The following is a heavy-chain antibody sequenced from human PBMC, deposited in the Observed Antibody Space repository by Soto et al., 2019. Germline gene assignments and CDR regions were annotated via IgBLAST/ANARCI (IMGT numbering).Heavy chain of an antibody. CDR2: INHSGST. V-gene: IGHV4-34*01. D-gene: IGHD6-13*01. J-gene: IGHJ5*02. Sequence: AVSGGSDSVYYWGCLRKPPGKGLEWIGEINHSGSTNYNPSLKSRVTISVDTSKNQFSLKLSSVTAADTAVYYCARERPDGSRLDPWGQGTLVTVSS. CDR3: ARERPDGSRLDP. CDR1: GGSDSVYY.